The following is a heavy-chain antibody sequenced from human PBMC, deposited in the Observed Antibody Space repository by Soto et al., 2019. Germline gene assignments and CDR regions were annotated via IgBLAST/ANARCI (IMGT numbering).Heavy chain of an antibody. V-gene: IGHV4-31*01. D-gene: IGHD3-22*01. J-gene: IGHJ3*02. CDR3: ARVPVNYYDSSGPNDAFDI. CDR1: VGSIISCGYY. Sequence: SETRSLSCTVSVGSIISCGYYWSCILQHPWKGLDWIVYIYYSGITYYNPSLKSLVTISVDTSKNQFSLKLSSLTAADTAVYYCARVPVNYYDSSGPNDAFDIWGQGTMVTVSS. CDR2: IYYSGIT.